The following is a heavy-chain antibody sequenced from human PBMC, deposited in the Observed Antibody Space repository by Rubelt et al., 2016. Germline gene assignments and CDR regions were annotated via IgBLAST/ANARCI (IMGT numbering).Heavy chain of an antibody. J-gene: IGHJ4*02. D-gene: IGHD2-21*02. CDR1: GFTFTNYW. V-gene: IGHV3-7*03. Sequence: EVQLEESGGGLVQPGGSLRLSCAASGFTFTNYWMAWVRQAPGKGLEWVANIKDDGSETYYVDSVKGRFTVSKDNAKNSLHLQMNSLRTEDTAVYYCARHCRRCFDLWGQGTLVTVSS. CDR3: ARHCRRCFDL. CDR2: IKDDGSET.